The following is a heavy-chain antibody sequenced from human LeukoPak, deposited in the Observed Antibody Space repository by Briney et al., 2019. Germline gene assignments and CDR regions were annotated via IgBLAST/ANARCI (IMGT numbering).Heavy chain of an antibody. D-gene: IGHD3-3*01. CDR1: GYTFTDYY. Sequence: ASVKVSCKTSGYTFTDYYIHWVRQAPGQGLEWMGWIDPNSGGTNYAQKFQGRVAMTRDTSISTAYMELSRLRSDDTAVYYCARDHPYDFWSGYHYNWFDPWGQGTLVTVSS. J-gene: IGHJ5*02. CDR2: IDPNSGGT. V-gene: IGHV1-2*02. CDR3: ARDHPYDFWSGYHYNWFDP.